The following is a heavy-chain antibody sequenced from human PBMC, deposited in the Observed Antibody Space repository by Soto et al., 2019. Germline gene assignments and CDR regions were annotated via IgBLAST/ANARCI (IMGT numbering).Heavy chain of an antibody. V-gene: IGHV4-30-2*01. CDR1: GGSISSGGYS. Sequence: SETLSLTCAVSGGSISSGGYSWSWIRQPPWKGLEWIGYIYHSGSTYYNPSLKSRVTISVDRSKNQFSLKLSSVTAADTAVYYCARASGYYDSSGYSFIGKLDYWGQGXLVTVYS. CDR3: ARASGYYDSSGYSFIGKLDY. D-gene: IGHD3-22*01. CDR2: IYHSGST. J-gene: IGHJ4*02.